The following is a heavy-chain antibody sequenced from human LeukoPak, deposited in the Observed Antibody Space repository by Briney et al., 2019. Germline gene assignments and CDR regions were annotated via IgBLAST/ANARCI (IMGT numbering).Heavy chain of an antibody. D-gene: IGHD2-21*02. Sequence: GGTLRLSCAASGFTFSKCGMSWVRQAPGKGLEWVSVLSASGGSTYYADSVKGRFTISRDNSKNTLYLQMNSLRAEDTAVYYCAKGRHIVVVTATTPVYFDYWGQGTLVTVSS. CDR3: AKGRHIVVVTATTPVYFDY. V-gene: IGHV3-23*01. CDR1: GFTFSKCG. CDR2: LSASGGST. J-gene: IGHJ4*02.